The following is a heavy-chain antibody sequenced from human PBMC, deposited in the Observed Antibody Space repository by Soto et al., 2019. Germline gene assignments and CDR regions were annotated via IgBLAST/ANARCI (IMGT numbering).Heavy chain of an antibody. CDR3: APRRREGLIVHFDY. D-gene: IGHD1-26*01. CDR1: GFSLSDTGAA. J-gene: IGHJ4*02. V-gene: IGHV2-5*01. CDR2: IYWNDDK. Sequence: QITLKESGPALVSPTQTLSLACSFSGFSLSDTGAAVGWIRQPPGKALEWLALIYWNDDKHYSPSLKSRLTITKDTSKNEVVLTMANVDPLDTGTYFCAPRRREGLIVHFDYWGQGTLLTVSS.